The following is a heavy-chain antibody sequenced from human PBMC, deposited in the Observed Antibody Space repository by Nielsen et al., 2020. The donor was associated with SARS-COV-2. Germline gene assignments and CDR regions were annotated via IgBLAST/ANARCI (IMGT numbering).Heavy chain of an antibody. CDR2: ISSRSDYT. CDR3: ARVLGHYYGMDV. J-gene: IGHJ6*02. CDR1: GFTFSDYY. V-gene: IGHV3-11*05. D-gene: IGHD3-16*01. Sequence: GESLKISCAASGFTFSDYYMSWIRQAPGKGLECLSYISSRSDYTNYADSVKGRITISRDNAKNSLYLQMNSLRVEDTAVYYCARVLGHYYGMDVWGQGTTVTVSS.